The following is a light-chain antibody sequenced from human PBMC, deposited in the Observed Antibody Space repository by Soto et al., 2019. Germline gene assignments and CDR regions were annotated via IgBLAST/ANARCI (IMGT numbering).Light chain of an antibody. CDR2: DAS. V-gene: IGKV3-11*01. Sequence: EVVLTQSPATLSLSPGERATLSCRASQSVGSYLAWFHQKPGQAPRLLIYDASNRAPGIPARFSGSGSGTDVTLTISSLDPEDFGVYYCQQRKNWPPITFGQGTRLEIK. CDR1: QSVGSY. CDR3: QQRKNWPPIT. J-gene: IGKJ5*01.